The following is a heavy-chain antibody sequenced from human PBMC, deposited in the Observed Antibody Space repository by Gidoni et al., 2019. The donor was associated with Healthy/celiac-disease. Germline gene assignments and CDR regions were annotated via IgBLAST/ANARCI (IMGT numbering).Heavy chain of an antibody. CDR1: GFPFSGYA. V-gene: IGHV3-23*01. Sequence: EVQLLESGGGLVQPGGSFRFSCSASGFPFSGYAMSWVRRAPGKGLEWVSAISGSGGRTYYADSVKGRFTISRDNSKNTLYLQMNSLRAEDTAVYYCARTTMIVVVIDAFDIWGQGTMVTVSS. D-gene: IGHD3-22*01. CDR2: ISGSGGRT. J-gene: IGHJ3*02. CDR3: ARTTMIVVVIDAFDI.